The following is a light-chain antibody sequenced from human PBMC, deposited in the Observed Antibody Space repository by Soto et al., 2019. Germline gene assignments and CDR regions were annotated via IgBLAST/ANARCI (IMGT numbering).Light chain of an antibody. CDR2: DVS. CDR1: SSDVGGYNY. J-gene: IGLJ3*02. Sequence: QSALTQPRSVSGSPGQSVTISCTGTSSDVGGYNYVSWYQQHPGKAPKLMIYDVSKRPSGVPDRFSGSKSGNTASLTISGLRAEDEADYYCCSYAGSSFWVFGGGTKLTVL. CDR3: CSYAGSSFWV. V-gene: IGLV2-11*01.